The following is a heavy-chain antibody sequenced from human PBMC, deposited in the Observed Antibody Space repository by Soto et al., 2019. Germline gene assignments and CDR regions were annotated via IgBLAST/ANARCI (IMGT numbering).Heavy chain of an antibody. CDR3: AREDSIIIPAVSDF. CDR2: ISKSDYT. J-gene: IGHJ4*02. V-gene: IGHV3-21*01. CDR1: GFAFNNYG. D-gene: IGHD2-2*01. Sequence: KPGGSLRLSCTVSGFAFNNYGINWVRQAPGKGLEWVSSISKSDYTYYSDSVKGRFTISRDNAKNSVSLQMNTLRVEDTAVYYCAREDSIIIPAVSDFWGQGTPVTVSS.